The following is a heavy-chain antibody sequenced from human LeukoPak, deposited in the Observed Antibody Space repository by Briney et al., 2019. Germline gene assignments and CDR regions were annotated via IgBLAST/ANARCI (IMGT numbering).Heavy chain of an antibody. Sequence: SETLSLTCTVSGYSISSGYYWGWIRQPPGKGLEWIGSIYHSGSTYYNPSLKSRVTISVDTSKNQFSLKLSSVTAADTAVYYCARGEGSESSSWYSYYFDYWGQGTLVTVSS. CDR1: GYSISSGYY. V-gene: IGHV4-38-2*02. J-gene: IGHJ4*02. D-gene: IGHD6-13*01. CDR3: ARGEGSESSSWYSYYFDY. CDR2: IYHSGST.